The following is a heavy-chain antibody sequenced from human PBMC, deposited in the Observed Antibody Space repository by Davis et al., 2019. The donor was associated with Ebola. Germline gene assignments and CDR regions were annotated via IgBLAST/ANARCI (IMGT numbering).Heavy chain of an antibody. J-gene: IGHJ4*02. D-gene: IGHD6-13*01. V-gene: IGHV3-23*01. Sequence: GGSLRLSCTDSVITFSSYAMTWVRQAPGKGLEWVSAISGSGGSTYYADSVKGRFTISRDNSKKTLYLQMNSLRAEDTAVYYCAEEWGDGSSWYARGYFDYWGQGTLVTVSS. CDR2: ISGSGGST. CDR3: AEEWGDGSSWYARGYFDY. CDR1: VITFSSYA.